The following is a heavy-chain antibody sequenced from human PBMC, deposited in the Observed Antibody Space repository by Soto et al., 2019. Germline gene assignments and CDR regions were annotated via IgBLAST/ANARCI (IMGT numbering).Heavy chain of an antibody. J-gene: IGHJ4*02. D-gene: IGHD3-22*01. CDR2: IWYAGSNK. Sequence: QVQLVESGGGVVQPGRSLRLSCAASGFTFSSYGMHWVRQAPGKGLEWVAVIWYAGSNKYYADSVKGRFTISRDNSKNTLYLQMNSLRAEDTAVYYCERDSSDYYDSSVSLDYWGQGTLVTVSS. CDR1: GFTFSSYG. V-gene: IGHV3-33*01. CDR3: ERDSSDYYDSSVSLDY.